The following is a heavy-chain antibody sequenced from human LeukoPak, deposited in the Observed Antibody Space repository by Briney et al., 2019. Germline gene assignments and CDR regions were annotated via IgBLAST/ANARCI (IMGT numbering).Heavy chain of an antibody. Sequence: SETLSLTCTVSGGSISSYYWSWIRQPAGKGLEWIGRIYTSGSTNYNPSLKSRVTMSVDTSKNQFSLKLSSVTAADTAVYYCARHLRDFGVVINYYYYYMDVWGKGTTVTVSS. V-gene: IGHV4-4*07. CDR1: GGSISSYY. D-gene: IGHD3-3*01. J-gene: IGHJ6*03. CDR2: IYTSGST. CDR3: ARHLRDFGVVINYYYYYMDV.